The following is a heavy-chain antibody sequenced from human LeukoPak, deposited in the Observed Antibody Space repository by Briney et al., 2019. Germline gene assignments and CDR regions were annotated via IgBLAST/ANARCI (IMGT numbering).Heavy chain of an antibody. CDR3: ARVPLGYCSSTSCYGGDRNWFDP. J-gene: IGHJ5*02. Sequence: SETLSLTCTVSGGSISSYYWSWIRQPPGKGLEWVGYIYYSGSTNYNPSLKSRVTISVDTSKNQFSLKLSSVTAADTAVYYCARVPLGYCSSTSCYGGDRNWFDPWGQGTLVTVSS. CDR2: IYYSGST. CDR1: GGSISSYY. D-gene: IGHD2-2*01. V-gene: IGHV4-59*01.